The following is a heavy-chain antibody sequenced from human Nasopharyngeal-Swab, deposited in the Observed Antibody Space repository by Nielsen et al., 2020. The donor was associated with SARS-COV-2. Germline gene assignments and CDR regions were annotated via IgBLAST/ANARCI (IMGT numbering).Heavy chain of an antibody. CDR1: GGSVSSGSYY. D-gene: IGHD3-22*01. J-gene: IGHJ3*02. CDR3: ARGYDSSGANAFDI. CDR2: IYYSGST. V-gene: IGHV4-61*01. Sequence: GSLSLTCTVSGGSVSSGSYYWSWIRQPPGKGLEWIGYIYYSGSTNYNPSLKSRVTISVDTSKNQFSLKLSSVTAADTAVYYCARGYDSSGANAFDIWGQGTMVTVSS.